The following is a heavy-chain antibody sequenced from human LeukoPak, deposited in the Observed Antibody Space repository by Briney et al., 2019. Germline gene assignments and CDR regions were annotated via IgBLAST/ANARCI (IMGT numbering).Heavy chain of an antibody. CDR3: ASFSYGSGSHNDY. CDR2: INHSGST. J-gene: IGHJ4*02. Sequence: SETLSLTCAVYGGSFSGYYWSWIRQPPGKGLEWIGEINHSGSTNYNPSLKSRVTISVDTSKNQFSLKLSSVTAADAAVYYCASFSYGSGSHNDYWGQGTLVTVSS. D-gene: IGHD3-10*01. V-gene: IGHV4-34*01. CDR1: GGSFSGYY.